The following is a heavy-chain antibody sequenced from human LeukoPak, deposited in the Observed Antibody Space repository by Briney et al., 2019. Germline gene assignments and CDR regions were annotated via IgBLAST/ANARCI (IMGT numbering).Heavy chain of an antibody. CDR1: GGSISCGGYY. J-gene: IGHJ6*02. CDR3: ASGYCGGDCYSDYYYYGMDV. D-gene: IGHD2-21*02. CDR2: IYYSGST. V-gene: IGHV4-31*03. Sequence: SETLSLTCTVSGGSISCGGYYWSWIRQHPGKGLEWIGYIYYSGSTYYNPSLKSRVTISVDTSKNQFSLKLSSVTAADTAVYYCASGYCGGDCYSDYYYYGMDVWGQGTTVTVSS.